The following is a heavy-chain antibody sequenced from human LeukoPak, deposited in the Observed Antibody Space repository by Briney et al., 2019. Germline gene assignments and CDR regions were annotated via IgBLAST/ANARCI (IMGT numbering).Heavy chain of an antibody. J-gene: IGHJ4*02. CDR2: INPGDSAI. D-gene: IGHD1-20*01. V-gene: IGHV5-51*01. Sequence: GESLKISGKGSGYSFTTYWIGWVRQTPGKGLEWIGIINPGDSAIEYSPSFQGQVTISADKSISTAHLQWSSLKASDTAIYYCARHVAYNTWNYFDYWGQGTLVTVSS. CDR3: ARHVAYNTWNYFDY. CDR1: GYSFTTYW.